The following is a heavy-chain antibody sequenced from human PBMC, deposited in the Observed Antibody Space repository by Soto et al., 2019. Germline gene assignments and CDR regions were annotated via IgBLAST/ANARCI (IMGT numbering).Heavy chain of an antibody. Sequence: PSETLSLTCTVSGGSISSGDFYWGWIRQPPGKGLEWVGSIYHSGSTCYNPSLKSRVTISLDMSKIQFSLKLTSVTAADTAMYYCAKHSGPYCSSWFDPWGQGTLVTVPQ. CDR2: IYHSGST. CDR3: AKHSGPYCSSWFDP. D-gene: IGHD2-2*01. CDR1: GGSISSGDFY. J-gene: IGHJ5*02. V-gene: IGHV4-39*01.